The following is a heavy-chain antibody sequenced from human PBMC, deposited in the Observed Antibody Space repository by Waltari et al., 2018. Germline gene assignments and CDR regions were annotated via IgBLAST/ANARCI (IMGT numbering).Heavy chain of an antibody. D-gene: IGHD3-22*01. V-gene: IGHV4-38-2*02. CDR1: GYSISSGYY. J-gene: IGHJ1*01. Sequence: QVQLQESGPGLVKPSETLSLTCAVSGYSISSGYYWGWIRQPPGKGLEWIGSIYHSGSTSYNPSLKSRVTISVDTSKNQFSLKLSSVTAADTAVYYCARDIYYYDSSGYYGAEYFQHWGQGTLVTVSS. CDR2: IYHSGST. CDR3: ARDIYYYDSSGYYGAEYFQH.